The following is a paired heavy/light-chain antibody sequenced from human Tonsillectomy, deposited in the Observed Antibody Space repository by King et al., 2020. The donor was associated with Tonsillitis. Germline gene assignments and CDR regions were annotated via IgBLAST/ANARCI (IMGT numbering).Heavy chain of an antibody. CDR2: FYSTGTT. CDR1: GVYITSSSYY. J-gene: IGHJ4*02. Sequence: QVQLQESGPGLVKASETLSRSCTVSGVYITSSSYYWGWFRRPPGKGLEWIGCFYSTGTTYYNPALKSRVTISADTSKNQLSLKLTSVTAADTADYYCAGGDFSGSYVHFDYWGQGAQVTVSS. V-gene: IGHV4-39*01. D-gene: IGHD3-10*01. CDR3: AGGDFSGSYVHFDY.
Light chain of an antibody. CDR3: QSYDSNLSVL. J-gene: IGLJ2*01. V-gene: IGLV1-40*01. Sequence: QSVLTQPPSVSGAPGQRVTISCTGDISNIGAGYDVHWYQHLPGSAPKLLIFGSSRRPSGTPDRFSGSKSGSSASLAITGLQAEDEADYYCQSYDSNLSVLFGGGTKLTVL. CDR2: GSS. CDR1: ISNIGAGYD.